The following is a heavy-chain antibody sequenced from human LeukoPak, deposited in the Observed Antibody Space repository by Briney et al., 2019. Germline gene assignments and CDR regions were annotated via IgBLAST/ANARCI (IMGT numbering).Heavy chain of an antibody. CDR2: IYVVGET. V-gene: IGHV3-53*01. CDR3: VRDRLQLWPDAFDF. CDR1: GFTVSSNY. D-gene: IGHD5-18*01. J-gene: IGHJ3*01. Sequence: PGGSLRLSCAASGFTVSSNYMSWVRQAPGKGLEWLSVIYVVGETHYADSVKGRFTISRDNSKNTLYLQMNSLRAEDTALYFCVRDRLQLWPDAFDFWGRGTMVTVAS.